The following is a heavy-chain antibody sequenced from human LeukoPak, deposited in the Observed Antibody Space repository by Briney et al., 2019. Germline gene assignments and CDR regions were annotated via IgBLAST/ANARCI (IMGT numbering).Heavy chain of an antibody. D-gene: IGHD5-18*01. CDR1: GFTFNNYA. J-gene: IGHJ4*02. CDR2: INGGGSP. Sequence: GGSQRLSCAASGFTFNNYAMTWVRQAPGKGLEWVSVINGGGSPYYADSVKGRFTVSRDNSKNTLYLQMNSLRDEDTAVYYCAKGQGYNYGDSIDYWGQGTLVTVSS. CDR3: AKGQGYNYGDSIDY. V-gene: IGHV3-23*01.